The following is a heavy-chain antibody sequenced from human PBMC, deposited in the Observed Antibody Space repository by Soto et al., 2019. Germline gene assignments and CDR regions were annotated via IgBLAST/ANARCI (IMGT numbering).Heavy chain of an antibody. CDR3: ARDAGSSSSAYYYGMDV. CDR2: ISGSGSTI. D-gene: IGHD6-6*01. J-gene: IGHJ6*02. V-gene: IGHV3-11*01. CDR1: GFTFSDYY. Sequence: GGSLRLSCAASGFTFSDYYMSWIRQAPGKGLEWVSYISGSGSTIYYADSVKGRFTISRDNAKNSLYLQMNSLRAEDTAVYYCARDAGSSSSAYYYGMDVWGQGTTVTVSS.